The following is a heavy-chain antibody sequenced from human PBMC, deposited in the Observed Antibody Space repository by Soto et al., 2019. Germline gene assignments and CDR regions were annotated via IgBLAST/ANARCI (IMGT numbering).Heavy chain of an antibody. V-gene: IGHV3-30-3*01. J-gene: IGHJ4*02. CDR2: ISYDGSNK. CDR1: GFTFSSYA. CDR3: ASAVRGYSYGPLDY. Sequence: GGSLRLSCAASGFTFSSYAMHWVRQAPGKGPEWVAVISYDGSNKYYADSVKGRFTISRDNSKNTLYLQMNSLRAEDTAVYYCASAVRGYSYGPLDYWGQGTLVTVSS. D-gene: IGHD5-18*01.